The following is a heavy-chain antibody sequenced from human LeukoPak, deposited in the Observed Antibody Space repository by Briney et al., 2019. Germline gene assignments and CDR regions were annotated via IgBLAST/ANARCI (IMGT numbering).Heavy chain of an antibody. D-gene: IGHD2-15*01. J-gene: IGHJ6*03. V-gene: IGHV4-34*01. CDR2: INHSGST. CDR3: VRGDRDSPTYYYYYYYMDV. Sequence: PSETLSLTCAVYGGSSSGYYWSWIRQPPGKGLEWIGEINHSGSTNYNPSLKSRVTISVDTSKNQFSLKLSSVTAADTAVYYCVRGDRDSPTYYYYYYYMDVWGKGTTVTVSS. CDR1: GGSSSGYY.